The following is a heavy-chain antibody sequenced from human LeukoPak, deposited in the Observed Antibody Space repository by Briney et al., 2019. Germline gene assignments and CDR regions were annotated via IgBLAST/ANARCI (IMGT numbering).Heavy chain of an antibody. Sequence: SETLSLTCTVSVGSISSGSYYWSWIRQPAGKGLEWIGRIYTSGSTNYNPSLKSRVTISADTSKNQFSLKLSSVTAADTAVYYCARDSVGASFDYWGQGTLVTVSS. J-gene: IGHJ4*02. V-gene: IGHV4-61*02. CDR2: IYTSGST. CDR3: ARDSVGASFDY. D-gene: IGHD1-26*01. CDR1: VGSISSGSYY.